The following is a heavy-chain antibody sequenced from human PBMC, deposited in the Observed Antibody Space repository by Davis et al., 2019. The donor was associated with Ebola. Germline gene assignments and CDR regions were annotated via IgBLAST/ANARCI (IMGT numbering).Heavy chain of an antibody. V-gene: IGHV3-30*02. D-gene: IGHD6-13*01. CDR2: IRYDGSNK. CDR1: GFTFSSYG. CDR3: AKRGKQQLVKYYYYMDV. J-gene: IGHJ6*03. Sequence: GESLKISCAASGFTFSSYGMHWVRQAPGKGLEWVAFIRYDGSNKYYADSVKGRFTISRDNSKNTLYLQMNSLRAEDTAVYYCAKRGKQQLVKYYYYMDVWGKGTTVTVSS.